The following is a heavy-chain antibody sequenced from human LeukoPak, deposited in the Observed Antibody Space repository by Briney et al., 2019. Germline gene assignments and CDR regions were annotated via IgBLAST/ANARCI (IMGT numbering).Heavy chain of an antibody. CDR3: ARRVGEMMGGDYGDYGPYSYYYMDV. CDR1: GCSISSYY. D-gene: IGHD4-17*01. V-gene: IGHV4-59*01. CDR2: IYYSGST. J-gene: IGHJ6*03. Sequence: SETLSLTCTVSGCSISSYYWSWLRQPPGKGLEWIGYIYYSGSTNYNPSLKSRVTISVDASKNQFSLKLSYVTAAETAVYYCARRVGEMMGGDYGDYGPYSYYYMDVWGKGTTVTISS.